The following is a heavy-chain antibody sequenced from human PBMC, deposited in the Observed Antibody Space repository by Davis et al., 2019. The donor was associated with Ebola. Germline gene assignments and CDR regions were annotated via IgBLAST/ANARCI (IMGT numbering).Heavy chain of an antibody. J-gene: IGHJ6*03. CDR1: GFTFSSYA. V-gene: IGHV3-23*01. D-gene: IGHD3-3*01. CDR3: AKCVVGDYDFWSGYPYYMDV. Sequence: GESLKISCAASGFTFSSYAMSWVRQAPGKGLEWVSAISGSGGSTYYADSVKGRFTISRDNSKNTLYLQMNSLRAEDTAVYYCAKCVVGDYDFWSGYPYYMDVWGKGTTVTVTS. CDR2: ISGSGGST.